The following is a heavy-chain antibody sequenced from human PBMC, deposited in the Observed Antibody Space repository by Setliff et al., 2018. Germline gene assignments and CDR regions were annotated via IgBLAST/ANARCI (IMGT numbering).Heavy chain of an antibody. CDR2: ISSSGSLI. V-gene: IGHV3-11*04. CDR3: ATNPRKGRSGGYYYDDPYYYYMDV. D-gene: IGHD3-22*01. CDR1: GFTFSDYY. J-gene: IGHJ6*03. Sequence: LRLSCAASGFTFSDYYMSWIRQTPGKGLEWVAYISSSGSLIYYPDSVKGRFTISRDNAKKSVDLQVNSLRAEDTAVYYCATNPRKGRSGGYYYDDPYYYYMDVWGKGTTVTVSS.